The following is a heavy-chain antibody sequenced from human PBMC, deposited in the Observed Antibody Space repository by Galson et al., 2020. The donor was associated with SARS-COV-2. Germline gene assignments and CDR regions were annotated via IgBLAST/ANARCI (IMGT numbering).Heavy chain of an antibody. D-gene: IGHD3-3*01. CDR2: MNPNSGNT. J-gene: IGHJ6*02. CDR3: ARDLYYDFWSGYYGSYYYYGMDV. Sequence: ASVKVSCKASGYTFTSYDINWVRQATGQGLEWMGWMNPNSGNTGYAQKFQGRVTMTRNTSISTAYMELSSLRSEDTAVYYCARDLYYDFWSGYYGSYYYYGMDVWGQGTTVTVSS. CDR1: GYTFTSYD. V-gene: IGHV1-8*01.